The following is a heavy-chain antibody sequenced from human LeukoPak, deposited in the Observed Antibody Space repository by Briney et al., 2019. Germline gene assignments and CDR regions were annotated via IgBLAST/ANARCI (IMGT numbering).Heavy chain of an antibody. V-gene: IGHV1-69*04. Sequence: ASVKVSCKASGGTFSSYAISWVRQAPGQGLEWMGRIIPILGIANYAQKFQGRVTITADKSTSTAYMELSSLRSEDTAVYYCAAGVCSGGSCFNWFDPWGQGTLVTVSS. J-gene: IGHJ5*02. CDR3: AAGVCSGGSCFNWFDP. CDR2: IIPILGIA. CDR1: GGTFSSYA. D-gene: IGHD2-15*01.